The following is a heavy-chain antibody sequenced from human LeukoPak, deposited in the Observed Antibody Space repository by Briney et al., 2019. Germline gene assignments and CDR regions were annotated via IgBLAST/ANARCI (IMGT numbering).Heavy chain of an antibody. V-gene: IGHV1-8*01. CDR1: GYTFTSYD. CDR2: MNPNSGNT. CDR3: ARVDGGYYYYYYMDV. Sequence: ASVKVSRKASGYTFTSYDINWVRQATGQGLEWMGWMNPNSGNTGYAQKFQGRVTMTRNTSISTAYMELSSLRSEDTAVYYCARVDGGYYYYYYMDVWGKGTTVTVSS. J-gene: IGHJ6*03. D-gene: IGHD2-15*01.